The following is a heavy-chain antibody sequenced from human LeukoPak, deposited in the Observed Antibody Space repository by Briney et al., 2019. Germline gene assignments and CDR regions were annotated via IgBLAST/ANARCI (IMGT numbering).Heavy chain of an antibody. J-gene: IGHJ6*02. CDR2: IYPGDSDT. V-gene: IGHV5-51*01. CDR3: ARELRTAVAGTDYGMDV. CDR1: GYSFTSYW. Sequence: PGESLKISCKGSGYSFTSYWIGWVRQMPGKGLEWMGIIYPGDSDTRYSPSFQGQVTISADKSISTAYLQWSSLKASDTAMYYCARELRTAVAGTDYGMDVWGQGTTVTVSS. D-gene: IGHD6-19*01.